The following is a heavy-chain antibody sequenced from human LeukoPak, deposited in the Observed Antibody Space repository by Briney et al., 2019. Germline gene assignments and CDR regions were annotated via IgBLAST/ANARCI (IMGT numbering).Heavy chain of an antibody. CDR1: GDSISSGDYY. V-gene: IGHV4-30-4*08. CDR2: IYYSGST. CDR3: AREWEWELLYDY. D-gene: IGHD1-26*01. Sequence: PSETLSLTCTVSGDSISSGDYYWSWIRQPPGKGLEWIGYIYYSGSTYDNPSLKSRVTISVDTSKNQLPLKLSLLTAADTAVYYCAREWEWELLYDYWGQGTLVTVSS. J-gene: IGHJ4*02.